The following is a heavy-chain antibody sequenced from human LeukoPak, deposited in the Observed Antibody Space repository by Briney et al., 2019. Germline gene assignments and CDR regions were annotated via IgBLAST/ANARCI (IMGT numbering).Heavy chain of an antibody. D-gene: IGHD3-10*01. CDR3: ARRTMVRGVIKNWFDP. V-gene: IGHV4-34*01. CDR1: GGSFSGYY. Sequence: SETLSLTCAVYGGSFSGYYWSWLRQPPGKGLEWIGEINHSGSTNYNPSLKSRVTISVDTSKNQFSLKLSSVTAADTAVYYCARRTMVRGVIKNWFDPWGQGTLVTVSS. CDR2: INHSGST. J-gene: IGHJ5*02.